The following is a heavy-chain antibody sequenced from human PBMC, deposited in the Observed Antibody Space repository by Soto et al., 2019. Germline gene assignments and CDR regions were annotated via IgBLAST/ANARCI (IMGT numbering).Heavy chain of an antibody. Sequence: PSETLSLTCAFSGGSIRSSNWLSWVRQPPGKGLEWIGEIYQSGSTNYNPSLKSRVTISVDKSKNQFSLKLSSVTAADTAVYYYARVVDRQLWSAFFGTFDIWAQGTMVTVSS. CDR2: IYQSGST. CDR1: GGSIRSSNW. J-gene: IGHJ3*02. D-gene: IGHD5-18*01. V-gene: IGHV4-4*02. CDR3: ARVVDRQLWSAFFGTFDI.